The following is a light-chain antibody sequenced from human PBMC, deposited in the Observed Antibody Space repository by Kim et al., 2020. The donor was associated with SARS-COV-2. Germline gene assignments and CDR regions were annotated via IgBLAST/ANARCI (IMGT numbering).Light chain of an antibody. V-gene: IGLV2-11*01. CDR2: AVS. J-gene: IGLJ1*01. CDR1: SSAVGGYNY. CDR3: CSYAGSYTSG. Sequence: QSALTQPRSVSGSPGQSVTISCTGTSSAVGGYNYVSWSQQHPGKAPNLIIYAVSKRPSGVPDRFSGSKSGNTASLTISGRQAEDEADYYCCSYAGSYTSGFGTGTQLTVL.